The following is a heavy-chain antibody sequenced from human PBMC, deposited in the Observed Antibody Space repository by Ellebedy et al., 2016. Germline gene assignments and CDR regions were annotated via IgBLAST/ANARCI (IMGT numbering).Heavy chain of an antibody. J-gene: IGHJ3*02. D-gene: IGHD3-16*01. CDR3: ARQGRDYGEPSDFDN. V-gene: IGHV5-10-1*01. CDR1: GYSFTSYW. CDR2: IDPSDSYT. Sequence: GGSLRLXXKGSGYSFTSYWISWVRQMPGKGLEWMGRIDPSDSYTNYSPSFQGHVTISADKSISTAYLQWSSLKASDTAMYYCARQGRDYGEPSDFDNWGQGTMVTVSS.